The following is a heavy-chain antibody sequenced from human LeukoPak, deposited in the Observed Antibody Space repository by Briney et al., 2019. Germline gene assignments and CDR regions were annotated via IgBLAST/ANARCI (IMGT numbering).Heavy chain of an antibody. CDR2: INHSGST. D-gene: IGHD6-19*01. V-gene: IGHV4-34*01. J-gene: IGHJ4*02. Sequence: SETLSLTCTVSGGSISSYYWSWIRQPPGRGLEWIGEINHSGSTNYNPSLKSRVTISVDTSKNQFSLKLSSVTAADTAVYYCARQLGGSGWYYFDYWGQGTLVTVSS. CDR3: ARQLGGSGWYYFDY. CDR1: GGSISSYY.